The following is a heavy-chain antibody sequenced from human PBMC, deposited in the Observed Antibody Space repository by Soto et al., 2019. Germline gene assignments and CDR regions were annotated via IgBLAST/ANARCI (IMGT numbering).Heavy chain of an antibody. CDR2: INAGNGNT. CDR1: GYTFTSYA. Sequence: GASLKVSCNASGYTFTSYAMHWVLQAPGQRLEWMGWINAGNGNTKYSQKFQGRVTITRDTSASTAYMELSSLRSEDTAVYYCARSLHHHLITVVRVESFPFDPWGQGTLVTVSS. V-gene: IGHV1-3*01. CDR3: ARSLHHHLITVVRVESFPFDP. J-gene: IGHJ5*02. D-gene: IGHD3-10*01.